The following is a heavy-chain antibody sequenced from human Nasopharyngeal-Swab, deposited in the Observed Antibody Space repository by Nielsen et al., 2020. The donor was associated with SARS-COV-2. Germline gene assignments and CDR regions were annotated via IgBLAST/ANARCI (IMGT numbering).Heavy chain of an antibody. V-gene: IGHV4-31*03. CDR1: GGSISSGAYY. D-gene: IGHD3-3*01. J-gene: IGHJ4*02. CDR2: IYYSGST. CDR3: ARGTHTIFGVVKELNY. Sequence: SETLSLTCTVSGGSISSGAYYWSWIRQHPGKGLEWIGYIYYSGSTYYNPSLKSRVTISVDTSKNQFSLKLSSVTAADTAVYYCARGTHTIFGVVKELNYWGQGTLVTVSS.